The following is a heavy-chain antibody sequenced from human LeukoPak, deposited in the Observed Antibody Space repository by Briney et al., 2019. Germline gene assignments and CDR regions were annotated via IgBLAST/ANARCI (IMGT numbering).Heavy chain of an antibody. CDR3: AKDGYSAYGSVDY. CDR1: GFTFSYYG. D-gene: IGHD5-12*01. Sequence: GRFLRLSCAASGFTFSYYGMHWVRQAPGKGLEWVAVISYDGSNKYYADSVKGRFTISRDNSKNTLYLQMNNLRAEDTAVYYCAKDGYSAYGSVDYWGQGTLVTVSS. CDR2: ISYDGSNK. V-gene: IGHV3-30*18. J-gene: IGHJ4*02.